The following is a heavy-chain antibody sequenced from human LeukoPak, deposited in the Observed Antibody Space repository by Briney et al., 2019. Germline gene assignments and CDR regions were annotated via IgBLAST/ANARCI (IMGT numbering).Heavy chain of an antibody. D-gene: IGHD6-13*01. J-gene: IGHJ4*02. V-gene: IGHV3-9*01. CDR2: ISWNSGSI. CDR3: AKDINYSSSWIDY. CDR1: GFTFDDYA. Sequence: GRSLRLSCAASGFTFDDYAMHWVRQAPGKGLEWVSGISWNSGSIGYADSVKGRFTTSRDNAKSSLYLQMNSLRAEDTALYYCAKDINYSSSWIDYWGQGTLVTVSS.